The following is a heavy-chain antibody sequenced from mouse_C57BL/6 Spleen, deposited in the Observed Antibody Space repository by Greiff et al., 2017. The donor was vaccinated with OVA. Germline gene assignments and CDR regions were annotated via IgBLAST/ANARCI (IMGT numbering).Heavy chain of an antibody. CDR2: IYPSDSET. D-gene: IGHD2-5*01. CDR1: GYTLTSYW. V-gene: IGHV1-61*01. J-gene: IGHJ1*03. Sequence: QVQLQQPGAELVRPGSSVKLSCKASGYTLTSYWMDWVKQRPGQGLEWIGNIYPSDSETHYNQKFKDKATLTVDKSSSTAYMQLSSLTSEDSAVYYCAREGTYYSNYVRYFDVWGTGTTVTVSS. CDR3: AREGTYYSNYVRYFDV.